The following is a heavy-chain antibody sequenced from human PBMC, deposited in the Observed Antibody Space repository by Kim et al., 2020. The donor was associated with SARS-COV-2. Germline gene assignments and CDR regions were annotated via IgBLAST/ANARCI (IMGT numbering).Heavy chain of an antibody. Sequence: GGSLRRSCAASGFTFSSYSMNWVRQAPGKGLEWVSYISSSSSTIYYADSVKGRFTISRDNAKNSLYLQMNSLRAEDTAVYYCASLYGMDVWGQGTTVTVSS. CDR2: ISSSSSTI. CDR3: ASLYGMDV. V-gene: IGHV3-48*01. J-gene: IGHJ6*02. CDR1: GFTFSSYS.